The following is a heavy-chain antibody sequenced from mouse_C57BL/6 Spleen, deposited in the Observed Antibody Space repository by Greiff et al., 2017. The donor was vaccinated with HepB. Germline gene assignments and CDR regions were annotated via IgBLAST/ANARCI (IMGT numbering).Heavy chain of an antibody. CDR2: IDPSDSYT. CDR1: GYTFTSYW. CDR3: ARPGGYAMDY. V-gene: IGHV1-69*01. Sequence: QVQLQQPGAELVMPGASVKLSCKASGYTFTSYWMHWVKQRPGQGLEWIGEIDPSDSYTNYNQKFKGKSTLTVDKSSSTAYMQLSSLTSEDSAVYYGARPGGYAMDYWGQGTSVTVSS. J-gene: IGHJ4*01.